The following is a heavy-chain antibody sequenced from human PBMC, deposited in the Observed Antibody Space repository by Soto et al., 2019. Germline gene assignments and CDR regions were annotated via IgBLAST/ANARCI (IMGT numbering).Heavy chain of an antibody. CDR1: GYTFTSYD. CDR2: MNPNSGDT. V-gene: IGHV1-8*01. Sequence: GASVKVSCKASGYTFTSYDINWVRQATGQGLEWMGWMNPNSGDTGYAQKFQGRVTMTRNTSISTAYMELSSLRSEDTAVYYCALAVAGTGKWNAFDIWGQGTMVTVSS. D-gene: IGHD6-19*01. CDR3: ALAVAGTGKWNAFDI. J-gene: IGHJ3*02.